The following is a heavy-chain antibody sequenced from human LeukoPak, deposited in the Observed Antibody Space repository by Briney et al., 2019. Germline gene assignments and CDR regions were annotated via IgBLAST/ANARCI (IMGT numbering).Heavy chain of an antibody. CDR2: IYSGADT. CDR3: ARAQYCSGGSCYSGTSGS. D-gene: IGHD2-15*01. CDR1: RFTLSGDY. V-gene: IGHV3-53*04. J-gene: IGHJ5*02. Sequence: GGSLRHSCVASRFTLSGDYLSWVRQAPGKGVEWVSVIYSGADTYDADSVKGRFTISRHSAQNTVFLQMNSLRPEDTAVYYCARAQYCSGGSCYSGTSGSWGQGTLVTVSS.